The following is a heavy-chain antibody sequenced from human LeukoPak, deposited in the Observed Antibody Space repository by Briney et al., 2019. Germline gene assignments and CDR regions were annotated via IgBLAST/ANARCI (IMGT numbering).Heavy chain of an antibody. D-gene: IGHD4-11*01. J-gene: IGHJ4*02. CDR2: IYYSGST. V-gene: IGHV4-39*07. CDR3: ARMGDYSNYDFDY. CDR1: GGSISSSSYY. Sequence: SETLSLTCAVSGGSISSSSYYWGWIRQPPGKGLEWIGSIYYSGSTYYNPSLKSRVTISVDTSKNQFSLKLSSVTAADTAVYYCARMGDYSNYDFDYWGQGTLVTVSS.